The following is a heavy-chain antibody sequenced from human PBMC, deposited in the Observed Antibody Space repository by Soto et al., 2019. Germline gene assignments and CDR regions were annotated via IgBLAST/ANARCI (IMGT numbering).Heavy chain of an antibody. D-gene: IGHD1-1*01. CDR3: ARGEVEYRKYYGMDV. Sequence: PGGSLRLSCAASGFTFSSYSMNWVRQAPGKGLEWVSYISSSSSTRYYGDSMKGRFTISRDNAKNSLYLQMNSLRDEDTAVYYCARGEVEYRKYYGMDVWGQGTTVTVSS. CDR2: ISSSSSTR. J-gene: IGHJ6*02. V-gene: IGHV3-48*02. CDR1: GFTFSSYS.